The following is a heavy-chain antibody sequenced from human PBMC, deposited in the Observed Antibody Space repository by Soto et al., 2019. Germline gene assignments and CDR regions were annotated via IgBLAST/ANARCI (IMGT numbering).Heavy chain of an antibody. CDR3: ARVREGGYYYYYGLDV. CDR2: INAGNGNT. CDR1: GYTFTYYA. V-gene: IGHV1-3*01. Sequence: ASVKVSCKASGYTFTYYAIHWVRQAPGQRLEWMGWINAGNGNTKYSEKFQDRVTITRDTSASTAYMELSSLRSEDTAVYYCARVREGGYYYYYGLDVWGQGTTVTVSS. D-gene: IGHD3-3*01. J-gene: IGHJ6*02.